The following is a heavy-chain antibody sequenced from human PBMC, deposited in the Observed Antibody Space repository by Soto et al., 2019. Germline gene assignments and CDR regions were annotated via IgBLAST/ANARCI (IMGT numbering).Heavy chain of an antibody. CDR2: IIPILGIA. CDR3: AKAHDFVGGGKFFQH. V-gene: IGHV1-69*02. CDR1: GDTFSSYT. D-gene: IGHD2-15*01. J-gene: IGHJ1*01. Sequence: GASVKVSCKASGDTFSSYTISWVRQAPGQGLEWMGRIIPILGIANYAQKFQGRVTITADKSKNTLYLQMNSLRAEDTAVYYCAKAHDFVGGGKFFQHWGQGTLVTVSS.